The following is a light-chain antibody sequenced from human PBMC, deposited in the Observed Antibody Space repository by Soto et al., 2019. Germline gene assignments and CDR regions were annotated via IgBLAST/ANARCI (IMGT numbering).Light chain of an antibody. CDR2: SAN. J-gene: IGKJ1*01. Sequence: DIQGTQSPSDMSESVGDRVTITCRASQDISNFLVWFQQRPGKVPKRLMYSANRLESGVPSRFSGSGSGTEFTLTISSLQPEDFATYYCLQHKSYPRTFGQGTKVDIK. CDR1: QDISNF. CDR3: LQHKSYPRT. V-gene: IGKV1-17*03.